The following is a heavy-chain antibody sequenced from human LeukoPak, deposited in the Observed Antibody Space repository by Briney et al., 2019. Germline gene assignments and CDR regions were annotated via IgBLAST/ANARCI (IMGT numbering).Heavy chain of an antibody. V-gene: IGHV3-33*01. CDR2: TWYDGSNK. Sequence: GGSLRLSCAASGFTFSNFGMHWVRQAPDKGLEWVAATWYDGSNKYYADSVKGRFTISRDNSKNTLYLQMDSLRAEDTAVYYCARDHNYYDSSGYYVYWGQGTLVTVSS. CDR1: GFTFSNFG. J-gene: IGHJ4*02. D-gene: IGHD3-22*01. CDR3: ARDHNYYDSSGYYVY.